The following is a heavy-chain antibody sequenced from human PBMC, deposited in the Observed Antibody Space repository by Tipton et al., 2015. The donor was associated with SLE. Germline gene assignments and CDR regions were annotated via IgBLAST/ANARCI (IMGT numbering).Heavy chain of an antibody. CDR3: ARDWIMVQGVIRYYGMDV. CDR1: GGSISSHY. CDR2: INYSGST. J-gene: IGHJ6*02. V-gene: IGHV4-59*11. Sequence: TLSLTCTVSGGSISSHYWSWIRRPPGKALEWIAYINYSGSTNYNPSLKSRVTMSVDTSKNQFSLKLSSVTAADTAVYYCARDWIMVQGVIRYYGMDVWGQGP. D-gene: IGHD3-10*01.